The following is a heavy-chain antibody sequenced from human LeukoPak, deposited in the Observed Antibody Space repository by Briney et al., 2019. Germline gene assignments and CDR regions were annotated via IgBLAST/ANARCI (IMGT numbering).Heavy chain of an antibody. D-gene: IGHD1-26*01. CDR2: IDPSDSYT. J-gene: IGHJ6*02. Sequence: GESLKISCQGSGSSFTSYWITWVRQLPGKGLEWMGRIDPSDSYTNYSPSFQGHVTISADKSISTAYLQWSSLKASDTAMYYCARLGRDFYAMDVWGQGTTVTVSS. CDR1: GSSFTSYW. CDR3: ARLGRDFYAMDV. V-gene: IGHV5-10-1*01.